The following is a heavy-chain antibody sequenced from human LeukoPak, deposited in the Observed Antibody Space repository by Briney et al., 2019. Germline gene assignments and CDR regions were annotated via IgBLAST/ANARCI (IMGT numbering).Heavy chain of an antibody. CDR3: AKGLYGSGSYPDY. CDR1: GFTFDDYA. J-gene: IGHJ4*02. CDR2: ISWNSGFI. Sequence: GGSLRLSCAASGFTFDDYAMHWVRQAPGKGLEWVSGISWNSGFIGYADSVKGRFTISRDNAKNSLYLQMNSLRVEDMALYYCAKGLYGSGSYPDYWGQGTLVTVSS. V-gene: IGHV3-9*03. D-gene: IGHD3-10*01.